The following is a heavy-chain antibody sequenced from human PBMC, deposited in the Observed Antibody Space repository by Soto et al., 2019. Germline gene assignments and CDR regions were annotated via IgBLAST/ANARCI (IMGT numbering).Heavy chain of an antibody. CDR2: KKQDGSEK. CDR1: GLPFVSIW. CDR3: ARGGPIWGESYNWFDP. J-gene: IGHJ5*02. Sequence: EVQLVESGGGLVQPGGPLSPPWAASGLPFVSIWMAWVRRPPGKGLEWLAKKKQDGSEKYYVDSVKGRFTISRDNAKNSLYLQMNSLRAEDTAVYYCARGGPIWGESYNWFDPWGQGTLVTVSS. D-gene: IGHD3-9*01. V-gene: IGHV3-7*01.